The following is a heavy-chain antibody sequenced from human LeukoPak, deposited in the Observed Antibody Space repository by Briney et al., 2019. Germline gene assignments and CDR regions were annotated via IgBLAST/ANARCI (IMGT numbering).Heavy chain of an antibody. CDR3: ARSVIAAAGVDH. J-gene: IGHJ5*02. V-gene: IGHV4-59*10. D-gene: IGHD6-13*01. CDR1: GGSFSGYY. CDR2: IYTSGST. Sequence: PSETLSLTCAVYGGSFSGYYWSWIRQPAGKGLEWIGRIYTSGSTNYNPSLKSRVTISLDTSKNQFSLKLSSVTAADTAVYYCARSVIAAAGVDHWGQGTLVTVSS.